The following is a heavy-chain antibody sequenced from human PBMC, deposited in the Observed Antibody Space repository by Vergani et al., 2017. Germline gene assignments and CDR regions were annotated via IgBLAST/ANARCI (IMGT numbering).Heavy chain of an antibody. Sequence: QVQLVESGGGVVQPGRSLRLSCAASGFTFSSYGMHWVRQAPGKGLEWVAVISYDGSNKYYADSVKGRFTISRDNSKNTLYLQMNSLRAEDTAVYYCAADWGSIWTLGYWGQGTLVTVSS. CDR3: AADWGSIWTLGY. CDR2: ISYDGSNK. V-gene: IGHV3-30*03. CDR1: GFTFSSYG. J-gene: IGHJ4*02. D-gene: IGHD7-27*01.